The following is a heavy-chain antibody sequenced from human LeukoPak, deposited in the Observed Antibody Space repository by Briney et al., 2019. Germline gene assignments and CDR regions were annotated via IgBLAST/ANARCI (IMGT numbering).Heavy chain of an antibody. CDR2: TYYRSKWYN. J-gene: IGHJ3*02. Sequence: SQTLSLTCAMSGESAFSNSAAWNWVRQSPSRGLEWLGKTYYRSKWYNDYAVSVKGRITINPDTSKNQFSLQLNSVTPDDTAVYYCAREGPAFDIWGQGTMVTVSS. CDR3: AREGPAFDI. CDR1: GESAFSNSAA. V-gene: IGHV6-1*01.